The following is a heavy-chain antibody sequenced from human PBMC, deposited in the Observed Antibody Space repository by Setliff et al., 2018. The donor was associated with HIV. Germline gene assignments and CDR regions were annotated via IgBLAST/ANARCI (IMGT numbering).Heavy chain of an antibody. J-gene: IGHJ4*02. V-gene: IGHV3-23*01. CDR3: AKDRGSGYYSPSDY. CDR2: ITGSGDST. CDR1: GFTFSSYA. D-gene: IGHD3-22*01. Sequence: QAGGSLRLSCAASGFTFSSYAMTWVRQAPGKGLEWVSSITGSGDSTYYANSVKGRFTISRDNSKSTLYLQMNSLRAEDTAVYYCAKDRGSGYYSPSDYWGQGTLVTVSS.